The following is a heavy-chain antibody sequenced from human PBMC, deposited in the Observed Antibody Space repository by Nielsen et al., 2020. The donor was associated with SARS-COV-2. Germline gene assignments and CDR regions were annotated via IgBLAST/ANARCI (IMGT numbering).Heavy chain of an antibody. CDR1: GFTVSSNY. V-gene: IGHV3-53*05. J-gene: IGHJ3*02. Sequence: GESLKISCAASGFTVSSNYMSWVRQAPGKGLEWVSVIYSGGSTYYADSVKGRFTISRDNAKNSLYLQMNSLRAEDTALYYCAKPQDIVVVVAADAFDIWGQGTMVTVSS. D-gene: IGHD2-15*01. CDR2: IYSGGST. CDR3: AKPQDIVVVVAADAFDI.